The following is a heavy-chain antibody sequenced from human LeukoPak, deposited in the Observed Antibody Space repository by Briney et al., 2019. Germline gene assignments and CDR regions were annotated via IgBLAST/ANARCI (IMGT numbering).Heavy chain of an antibody. D-gene: IGHD2-2*01. Sequence: SETLSLTCTVSGYSIRSGYYGGWIRQPPGKGLEWIGSIYHSGSTYYNPSLKSRVTISVDTSKNQFYLKLSSVTAADTAVYYCARDPDIVVVPAADWGQGTLVTVSS. CDR2: IYHSGST. CDR3: ARDPDIVVVPAAD. CDR1: GYSIRSGYY. J-gene: IGHJ4*02. V-gene: IGHV4-38-2*02.